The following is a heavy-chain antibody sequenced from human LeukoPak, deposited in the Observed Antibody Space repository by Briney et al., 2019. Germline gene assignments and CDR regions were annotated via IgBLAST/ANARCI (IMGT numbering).Heavy chain of an antibody. V-gene: IGHV3-49*04. CDR3: TSVQLIDYYYSGMDV. CDR1: GFTFTTHG. Sequence: GGSLRLSCAASGFTFTTHGFHWVRQAPGKGLEWVGFIRSKTYGGTTEYAASVKGRFIISRDDSISIAYLEMNNLKTEDTAVYYCTSVQLIDYYYSGMDVWGQGTTVTVSS. CDR2: IRSKTYGGTT. J-gene: IGHJ6*02. D-gene: IGHD6-13*01.